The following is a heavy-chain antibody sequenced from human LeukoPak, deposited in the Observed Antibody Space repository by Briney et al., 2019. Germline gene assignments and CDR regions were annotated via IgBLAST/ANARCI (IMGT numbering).Heavy chain of an antibody. CDR2: VWYDGSNK. Sequence: GGSLRLSCEASGFTFSAYAMTWVRQAPGKGLEWVAVVWYDGSNKYYADSVKGRFTISRDNSKNTLYLQMNSLRAEDTAVYYCARVIAAAGRPNWYFDLWGRGTLVTVSS. V-gene: IGHV3-33*07. CDR1: GFTFSAYA. CDR3: ARVIAAAGRPNWYFDL. D-gene: IGHD6-13*01. J-gene: IGHJ2*01.